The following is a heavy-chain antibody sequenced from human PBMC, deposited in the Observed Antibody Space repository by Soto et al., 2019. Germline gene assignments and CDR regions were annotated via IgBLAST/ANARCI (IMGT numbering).Heavy chain of an antibody. CDR2: ISYDGSNK. J-gene: IGHJ6*02. CDR1: GFTFSSYA. CDR3: ARDLTDIVLMVYAKYSYYYYGMDV. D-gene: IGHD2-8*01. Sequence: QVQLVESGGGVVQPGRSLRLSCAASGFTFSSYAMHWVRQAPGKGLEWVAVISYDGSNKYYADSVKGRFTISRDNSKNTLYLQMNSLRDEDTAVYYCARDLTDIVLMVYAKYSYYYYGMDVWGQGTTVTVSS. V-gene: IGHV3-30-3*01.